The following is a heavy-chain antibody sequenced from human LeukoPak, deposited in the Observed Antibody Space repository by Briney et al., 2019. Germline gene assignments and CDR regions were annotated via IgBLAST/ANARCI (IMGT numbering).Heavy chain of an antibody. CDR3: ARDSQGLDGPTTYYFDY. Sequence: ASVKVSCKASGYTFTSYAMHWVRQAPGQRLEWMGWINAGNGNTKYSQKFQGRVTITRDTSASTAYMELSSLRSEDTAVYYCARDSQGLDGPTTYYFDYWGQGTLVTVSS. CDR2: INAGNGNT. CDR1: GYTFTSYA. D-gene: IGHD5-24*01. J-gene: IGHJ4*02. V-gene: IGHV1-3*01.